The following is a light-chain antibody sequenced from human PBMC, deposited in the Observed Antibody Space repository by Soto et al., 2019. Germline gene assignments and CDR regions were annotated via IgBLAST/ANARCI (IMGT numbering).Light chain of an antibody. V-gene: IGKV1-39*01. CDR3: QPSHSPPYS. CDR1: QTIIKY. CDR2: AAY. Sequence: DIQMTQSPSSLSASVGDGVTITCRASQTIIKYLNWYQQKPGKAPKLLIHAAYSSQSGVPARFSGGGLGTAFTLTISSLQPEDFANYYYQPSHSPPYSFGQGTKLEIK. J-gene: IGKJ2*03.